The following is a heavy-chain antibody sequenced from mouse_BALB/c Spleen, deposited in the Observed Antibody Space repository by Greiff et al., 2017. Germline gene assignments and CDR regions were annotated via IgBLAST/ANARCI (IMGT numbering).Heavy chain of an antibody. Sequence: QVQLQQSGPELVKPGASVKISCKASGYSFTSYYIHWVKQRPGQGLEWIGWIFPGSGNTKYNEKFKGKATLTADTSSSTAYMQLSSLTSEDSAVYYCASATMITTRYFDVWGAGTTVTVSS. D-gene: IGHD2-4*01. CDR2: IFPGSGNT. V-gene: IGHV1-66*01. J-gene: IGHJ1*01. CDR1: GYSFTSYY. CDR3: ASATMITTRYFDV.